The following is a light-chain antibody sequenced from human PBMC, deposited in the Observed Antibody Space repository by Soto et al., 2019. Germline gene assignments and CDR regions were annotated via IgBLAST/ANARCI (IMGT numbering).Light chain of an antibody. J-gene: IGKJ2*01. Sequence: EMVMTQSPATLSLSPGERATLSCRASQNLSRNLAWYQQQPGQPPRLLIFYASTRATGSPARFSGSGSGTAFTLTISSLQSEDFAVYYCQQYDKCSHTFGQGTKLEIK. V-gene: IGKV3-15*01. CDR2: YAS. CDR3: QQYDKCSHT. CDR1: QNLSRN.